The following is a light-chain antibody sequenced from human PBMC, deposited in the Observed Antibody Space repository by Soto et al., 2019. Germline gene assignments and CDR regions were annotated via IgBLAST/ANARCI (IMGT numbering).Light chain of an antibody. CDR3: QQLSRYPST. J-gene: IGKJ4*01. Sequence: IQLTQTPSSLSASVGDRVTVTCLASDDITNYLAWYQQKAGKAPKLLIYDASTLYSGVPSRFSGSGSGTDFTLTISGLQPEDFATYYCQQLSRYPSTFGGGTNVDIK. V-gene: IGKV1-9*01. CDR2: DAS. CDR1: DDITNY.